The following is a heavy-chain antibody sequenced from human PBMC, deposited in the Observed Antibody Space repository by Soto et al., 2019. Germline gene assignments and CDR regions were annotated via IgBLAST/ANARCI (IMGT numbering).Heavy chain of an antibody. Sequence: SETLSLTCTVSGASISGYHWGWIRQPPGKGLEWIGYLYYTGSTHYNPSPKSRVTMSVDTSKSQFSLKLNSVTAADTAVYYCARGFAIGWYTYFFDLWGQGPLVTVSS. J-gene: IGHJ4*02. CDR2: LYYTGST. CDR1: GASISGYH. D-gene: IGHD6-19*01. V-gene: IGHV4-59*08. CDR3: ARGFAIGWYTYFFDL.